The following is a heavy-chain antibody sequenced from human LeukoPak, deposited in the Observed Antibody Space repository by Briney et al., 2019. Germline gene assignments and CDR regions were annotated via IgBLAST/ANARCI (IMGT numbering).Heavy chain of an antibody. D-gene: IGHD3-10*02. CDR1: GFNFDRYT. V-gene: IGHV3-43*01. Sequence: GGSLRLSCATSGFNFDRYTIHWVRQAPGKGLEWVSLAGWAGGTTFYSDSVRGRFTISRDSGRKSVYLQMNSLTTDNTAFYFCAKELDTMFFDYWGQGALVTVSS. CDR2: AGWAGGTT. CDR3: AKELDTMFFDY. J-gene: IGHJ4*02.